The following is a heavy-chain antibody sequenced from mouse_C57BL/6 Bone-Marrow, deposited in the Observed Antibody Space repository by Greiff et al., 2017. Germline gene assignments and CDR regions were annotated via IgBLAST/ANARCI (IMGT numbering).Heavy chain of an antibody. CDR2: TDPNSGGT. CDR1: GYTFTSYW. J-gene: IGHJ2*01. D-gene: IGHD1-1*01. Sequence: VQLQQPGAELVKPGASVKLSCKASGYTFTSYWMHWVKQRPGRGLEWIGRTDPNSGGTKYNEKFKSKATLTVDKPSSTAYMQLSSLTSEDSAVYYCAREGYYYGSSYYYFDYWGQGTTLTVSS. V-gene: IGHV1-72*01. CDR3: AREGYYYGSSYYYFDY.